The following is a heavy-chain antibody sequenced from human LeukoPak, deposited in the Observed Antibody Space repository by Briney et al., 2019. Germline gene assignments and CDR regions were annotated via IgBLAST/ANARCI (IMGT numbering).Heavy chain of an antibody. V-gene: IGHV3-23*01. CDR2: ISGSGGST. Sequence: PGGSLRLSCAAPGFTFSSYAMSWVRQAPGKGLEWVSAISGSGGSTYYADSVKGRFTISRDNSKDTLYLQMNSLRAEDTAVYYCAKVPHYYDSSGYNDYWGQGTLVTVSS. CDR1: GFTFSSYA. D-gene: IGHD3-22*01. CDR3: AKVPHYYDSSGYNDY. J-gene: IGHJ4*02.